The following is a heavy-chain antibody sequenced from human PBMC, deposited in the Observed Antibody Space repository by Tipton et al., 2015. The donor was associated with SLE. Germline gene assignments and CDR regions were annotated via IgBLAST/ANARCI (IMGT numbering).Heavy chain of an antibody. J-gene: IGHJ4*02. CDR3: AGTSSSGWYVIDY. V-gene: IGHV4-39*01. CDR1: GGSISSSSYY. CDR2: IHYSGGT. D-gene: IGHD6-19*01. Sequence: TLSLTCTVSGGSISSSSYYWGWIRQPPGKGLEWIVSIHYSGGTSYNSSLESRVTISIDTSKSQFSLKLSSVTASDMAEYYCAGTSSSGWYVIDYWGQGTLVTVSS.